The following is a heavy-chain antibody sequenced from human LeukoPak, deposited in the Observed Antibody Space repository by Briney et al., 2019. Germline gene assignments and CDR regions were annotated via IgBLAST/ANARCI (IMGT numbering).Heavy chain of an antibody. Sequence: SETLSLTCAVSGGSISSGGYSWSWIRQPPGKGLEWIGYIYHSGSTYYNPSLKSRVTISVDRSKNQFSLKLSSVTAADTAVYYCARAAALGSGYESDAFDIWGQGTMVTVSS. CDR2: IYHSGST. D-gene: IGHD5-12*01. V-gene: IGHV4-30-2*01. J-gene: IGHJ3*02. CDR3: ARAAALGSGYESDAFDI. CDR1: GGSISSGGYS.